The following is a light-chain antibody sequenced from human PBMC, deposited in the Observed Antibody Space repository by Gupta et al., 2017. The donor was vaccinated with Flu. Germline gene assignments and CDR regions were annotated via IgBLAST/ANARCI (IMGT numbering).Light chain of an antibody. CDR3: SSYGGSNNLWV. V-gene: IGLV2-8*01. Sequence: VTISCTGTSSDFGGYNYVSWYQHHPGNAPKLIIYAVSERPSGVPARFSGSKSGNTASLTVSRLQAEDEADYFCSSYGGSNNLWVFGGGTKLTVL. CDR2: AVS. J-gene: IGLJ3*02. CDR1: SSDFGGYNY.